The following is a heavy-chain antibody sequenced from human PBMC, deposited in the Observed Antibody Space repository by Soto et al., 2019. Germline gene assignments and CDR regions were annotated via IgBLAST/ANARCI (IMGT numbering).Heavy chain of an antibody. CDR2: INAGNGNT. J-gene: IGHJ3*02. CDR3: ARGVYYDYIWGSYRLDAFDI. V-gene: IGHV1-3*01. CDR1: GYTFTSYA. D-gene: IGHD3-16*02. Sequence: QVQLVQSGAEVKKPGASVKVSCKASGYTFTSYAMHWVRQAPGQRLEWMGWINAGNGNTKYSQKFHGRVTITMDTSASTAYMELSSLRSEDTAVYYCARGVYYDYIWGSYRLDAFDIWGQGTMVTVSS.